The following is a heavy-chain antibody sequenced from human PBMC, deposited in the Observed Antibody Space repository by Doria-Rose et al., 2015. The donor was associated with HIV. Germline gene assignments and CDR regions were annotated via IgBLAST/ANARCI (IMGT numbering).Heavy chain of an antibody. V-gene: IGHV4-34*01. CDR3: ASSDLTGDFGFHI. CDR1: GGAFSGYY. D-gene: IGHD7-27*01. CDR2: ITHSGIT. Sequence: QVQLQQRGAGLLKPSETLSLPCAVYGGAFSGYYWSWIRQPPGKGPEWIGEITHSGITNYTPSLKSRLIISVDTSKNQFSLKLNSVTAADTAVYYCASSDLTGDFGFHIWGQGTTVTVSS. J-gene: IGHJ3*02.